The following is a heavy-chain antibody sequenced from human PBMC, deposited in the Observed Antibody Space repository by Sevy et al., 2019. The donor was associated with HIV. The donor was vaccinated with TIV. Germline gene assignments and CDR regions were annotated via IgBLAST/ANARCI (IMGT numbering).Heavy chain of an antibody. J-gene: IGHJ4*02. CDR2: IKQDGSEK. CDR3: AGGRIRRLVSANRGVYFDY. Sequence: GGSLRLSCAASGFTFSSYWMSWVRQAPGKGLEWVANIKQDGSEKYYVDPVKGGYTISRDNAKNSLYLQMNSLGAEDTAEYYWAGGRIRRLVSANRGVYFDYWGQGTLVTVSS. D-gene: IGHD3-10*01. CDR1: GFTFSSYW. V-gene: IGHV3-7*01.